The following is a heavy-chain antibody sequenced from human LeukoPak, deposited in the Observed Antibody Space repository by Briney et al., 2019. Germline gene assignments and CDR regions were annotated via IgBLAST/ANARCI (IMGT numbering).Heavy chain of an antibody. V-gene: IGHV1-46*01. J-gene: IGHJ4*02. Sequence: ASVTVSCKASGYTFTNYYIHWVRQAPGQGLEWMGIINPSGGSTTYAQKFQGRVTMTRDPSTSSVYMELSSLRSGDTAVYYCARVLHDFSGYFPPAYWGQGTLVTVSS. CDR3: ARVLHDFSGYFPPAY. CDR2: INPSGGST. CDR1: GYTFTNYY. D-gene: IGHD3-22*01.